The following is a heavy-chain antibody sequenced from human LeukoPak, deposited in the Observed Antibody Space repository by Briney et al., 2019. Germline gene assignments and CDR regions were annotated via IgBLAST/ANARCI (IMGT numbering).Heavy chain of an antibody. CDR2: IRSKAISYAT. CDR3: TRQVEYFDL. J-gene: IGHJ2*01. Sequence: GGSLRVSCAASGFTFSGSAMHWVRQASGKGLEWVVRIRSKAISYATAYAASVKGRFTISRDDSKNTAYLQMNSLKTEDTAVYYCTRQVEYFDLWGRGTLVTVSS. V-gene: IGHV3-73*01. CDR1: GFTFSGSA.